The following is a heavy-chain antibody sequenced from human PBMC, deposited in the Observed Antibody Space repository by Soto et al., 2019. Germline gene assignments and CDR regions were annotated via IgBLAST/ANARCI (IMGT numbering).Heavy chain of an antibody. CDR3: AREDTIFTLDY. Sequence: PSETRSLTAPVSGISICSGDYYLRWLRQPPGKGLEWIGYIYYSGSTYYNPSLKSRVTISVDTSKNQFSLKLSSVTAADTAVYYCAREDTIFTLDYWGQGTLVTVSA. J-gene: IGHJ4*02. CDR1: GISICSGDYY. D-gene: IGHD3-9*01. V-gene: IGHV4-30-4*08. CDR2: IYYSGST.